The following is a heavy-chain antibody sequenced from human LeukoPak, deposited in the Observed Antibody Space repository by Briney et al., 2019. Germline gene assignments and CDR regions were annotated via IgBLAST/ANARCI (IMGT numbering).Heavy chain of an antibody. D-gene: IGHD6-19*01. CDR2: FDPEDGET. Sequence: SVKVSCKVSGYTLTELSMHWVRQDPGKGLEWMGGFDPEDGETIYAQKFQGRVTMTEDTSTDTAYMELSSLRSEDTAVYYCATDLRYSSGPHWFDPWGQGTLVTVSS. V-gene: IGHV1-24*01. J-gene: IGHJ5*02. CDR3: ATDLRYSSGPHWFDP. CDR1: GYTLTELS.